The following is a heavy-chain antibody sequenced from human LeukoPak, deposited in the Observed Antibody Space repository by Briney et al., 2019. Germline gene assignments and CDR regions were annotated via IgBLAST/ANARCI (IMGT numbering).Heavy chain of an antibody. CDR2: INHSGST. J-gene: IGHJ5*02. Sequence: PSETLSLTCAVYGGSFSGYYWSWIRQPPGKGLEWIGEINHSGSTTYNPSLKSRVTISVDTSKNQFSLKLSSVTAADTAVYHCAGMVYADMGGDWFDPWGQGTLVTVSS. CDR1: GGSFSGYY. CDR3: AGMVYADMGGDWFDP. V-gene: IGHV4-34*01. D-gene: IGHD2-8*01.